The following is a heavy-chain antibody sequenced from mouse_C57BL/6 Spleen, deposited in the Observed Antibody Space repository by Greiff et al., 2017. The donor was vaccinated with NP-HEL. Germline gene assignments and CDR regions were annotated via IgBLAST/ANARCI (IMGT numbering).Heavy chain of an antibody. D-gene: IGHD2-5*01. CDR1: GYTFTSYW. CDR2: IDPSDSYT. CDR3: ARGGNSNPLDY. J-gene: IGHJ2*01. Sequence: VQLQQSGAELVMPGASVKLSCKASGYTFTSYWMHWVKQRPGQGLEWIGEIDPSDSYTNYNQKFKGKSTLTVDKSSSTAYMQLSSLTSEDSAVYYCARGGNSNPLDYWGQSTTLTVSS. V-gene: IGHV1-69*01.